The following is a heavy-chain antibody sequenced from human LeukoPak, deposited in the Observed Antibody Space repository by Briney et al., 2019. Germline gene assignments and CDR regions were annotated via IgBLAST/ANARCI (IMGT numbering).Heavy chain of an antibody. CDR3: ARGKYTSGWYYFDY. CDR1: GFTFSSYG. V-gene: IGHV3-33*01. D-gene: IGHD6-19*01. Sequence: GESLRLSCAASGFTFSSYGMHWVRQAPGKGLEWVAVIWYDGSNKYYADSVKGRFTISRDNSKNTLYLHMNSLRAEDTAVYYCARGKYTSGWYYFDYWGQGTLVTVSS. J-gene: IGHJ4*02. CDR2: IWYDGSNK.